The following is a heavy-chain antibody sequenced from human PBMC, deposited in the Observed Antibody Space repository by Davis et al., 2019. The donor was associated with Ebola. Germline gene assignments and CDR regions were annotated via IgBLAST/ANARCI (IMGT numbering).Heavy chain of an antibody. V-gene: IGHV3-23*01. Sequence: GESLKISCAASGFTVSSNYMSWVRQAPGKGLEWVSAISGSGGSTYYADSVKGRFTISRDNSKNTLYLQMNSLRAEDTAVYYCAKDGMGATSSAFDYWGQGTLVTVSS. CDR3: AKDGMGATSSAFDY. J-gene: IGHJ4*02. CDR1: GFTVSSNY. CDR2: ISGSGGST. D-gene: IGHD1-26*01.